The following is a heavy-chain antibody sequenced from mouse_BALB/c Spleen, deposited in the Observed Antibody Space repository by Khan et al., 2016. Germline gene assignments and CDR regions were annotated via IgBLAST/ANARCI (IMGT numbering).Heavy chain of an antibody. CDR1: DYTFTSYW. CDR3: AYGSYPYYYAMDY. CDR2: INPNTGYA. V-gene: IGHV1-7*01. J-gene: IGHJ4*01. D-gene: IGHD1-1*02. Sequence: QVQLQQSGAELAKPGASVKMSCKASDYTFTSYWMHWVKQRPGQGLEWIGYINPNTGYAAYNQKFQDKATLTADKSSNTAYMEMNSRTSEDSAVYYCAYGSYPYYYAMDYWGQGTTVTVSS.